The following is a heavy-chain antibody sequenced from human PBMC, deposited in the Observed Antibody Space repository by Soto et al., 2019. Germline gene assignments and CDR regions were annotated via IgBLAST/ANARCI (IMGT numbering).Heavy chain of an antibody. CDR2: ISYDGSNK. CDR3: ARVPVGIAAAGPSFDY. J-gene: IGHJ4*02. V-gene: IGHV3-30-3*01. Sequence: QVQLVESGGGVVQPGRSLRLSCAASGFTFSSYAMHWVRQAPGKGLEWVAVISYDGSNKYYADSVKGRFTISRDNSKNTLYLQMNSLRAEDTAVYYCARVPVGIAAAGPSFDYWGQGTLVTVSS. D-gene: IGHD6-13*01. CDR1: GFTFSSYA.